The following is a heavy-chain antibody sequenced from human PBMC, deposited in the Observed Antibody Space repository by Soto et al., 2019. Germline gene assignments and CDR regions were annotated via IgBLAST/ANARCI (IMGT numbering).Heavy chain of an antibody. V-gene: IGHV4-31*03. J-gene: IGHJ5*02. CDR1: GASVSSGAYY. D-gene: IGHD5-18*01. CDR2: IYESGYT. CDR3: VRALRHTAMVYPWFDP. Sequence: TLSLTCTVSGASVSSGAYYWGWVGQRPGRSLEWIGYIYESGYTYYNTSLKSRLTISLDRSNNQFSLGLTSVTAADTAVYYCVRALRHTAMVYPWFDPWGQGTLVTVSS.